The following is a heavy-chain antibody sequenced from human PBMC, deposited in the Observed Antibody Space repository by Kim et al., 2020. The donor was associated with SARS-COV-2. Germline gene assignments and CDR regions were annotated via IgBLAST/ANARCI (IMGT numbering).Heavy chain of an antibody. CDR2: IGGGGINT. CDR1: GITFTAYA. Sequence: GGSLRLSCAASGITFTAYAMTWVRQAPGKGLEWVSAIGGGGINTYYVDSVKGRFTVSRDNSKNMLYLQMNSLRAEDTAVYYCATRHSSGWYPDYWGQGTL. J-gene: IGHJ4*02. D-gene: IGHD6-19*01. CDR3: ATRHSSGWYPDY. V-gene: IGHV3-23*01.